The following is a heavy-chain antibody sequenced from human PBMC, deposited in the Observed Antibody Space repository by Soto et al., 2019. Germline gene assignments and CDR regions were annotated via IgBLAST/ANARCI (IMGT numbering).Heavy chain of an antibody. Sequence: LRLSCAASGFTFSSYAMSWVRQAPGKGLEWVSAISGSGGSTYYADSVKGRFTISRDNSKNTLYLQMNSLRAEDTAVYYCAKDKWFGELIPPYYYGMDVWGQGTTVTVSS. V-gene: IGHV3-23*01. D-gene: IGHD3-10*01. J-gene: IGHJ6*02. CDR3: AKDKWFGELIPPYYYGMDV. CDR1: GFTFSSYA. CDR2: ISGSGGST.